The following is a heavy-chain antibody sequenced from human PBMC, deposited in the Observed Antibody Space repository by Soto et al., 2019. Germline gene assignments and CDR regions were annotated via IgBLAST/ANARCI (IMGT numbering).Heavy chain of an antibody. J-gene: IGHJ3*02. CDR1: GGSISSGGYY. V-gene: IGHV4-31*03. D-gene: IGHD3-22*01. CDR2: IYYSGST. Sequence: SETLSLTCTVSGGSISSGGYYWSWIRQPPGKGLEWIGYIYYSGSTYYNPSLKSRVTISVDTSKNQFSLKLSSVTAADTAVYYCARDPRSGYDSSGYYYTGAFDIWGQGTMVT. CDR3: ARDPRSGYDSSGYYYTGAFDI.